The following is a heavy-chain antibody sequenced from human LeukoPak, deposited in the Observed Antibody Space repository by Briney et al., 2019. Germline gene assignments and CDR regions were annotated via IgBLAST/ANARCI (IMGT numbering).Heavy chain of an antibody. CDR1: GFTFSSYG. CDR2: ISYDGSNK. CDR3: AKARVVRYQLVSPRDYGMDV. Sequence: GRSLRLSCAASGFTFSSYGMHWVRQAPGKGLEWVAVISYDGSNKYYADSVKGRFTISRDNSKNTLYLQMNSLRAGDTAVYYCAKARVVRYQLVSPRDYGMDVWGQGTTVTDCS. J-gene: IGHJ6*02. V-gene: IGHV3-30*18. D-gene: IGHD2-2*01.